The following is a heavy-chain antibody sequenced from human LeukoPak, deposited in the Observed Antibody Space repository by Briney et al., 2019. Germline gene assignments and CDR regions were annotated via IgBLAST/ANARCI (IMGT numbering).Heavy chain of an antibody. CDR3: AKSGGYGLIDY. CDR2: IYYSGST. J-gene: IGHJ4*02. CDR1: GGSISSYY. V-gene: IGHV4-39*01. D-gene: IGHD1-26*01. Sequence: SETLSLTCTVSGGSISSYYWGWIRQPPGKGLEWIGSIYYSGSTHYNPPLKSRVTISVDTSKNQFSLRLNSVTAADTAMYYCAKSGGYGLIDYWGQGTRVTVSS.